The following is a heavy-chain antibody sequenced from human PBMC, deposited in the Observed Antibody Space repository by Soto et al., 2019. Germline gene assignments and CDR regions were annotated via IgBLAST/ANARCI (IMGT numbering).Heavy chain of an antibody. CDR2: IWHDGSNK. D-gene: IGHD1-26*01. J-gene: IGHJ4*02. Sequence: QVQLVESGGGVVQPGRSLRLSCAASGFIFSTYGMHWVRQAPGKGLEWVAVIWHDGSNKYYADSVKGRFTISRDNSKNTLYLQMSSLRAEDTAVYYCARAMGAPADYWGQGTLVTVSS. CDR3: ARAMGAPADY. V-gene: IGHV3-33*01. CDR1: GFIFSTYG.